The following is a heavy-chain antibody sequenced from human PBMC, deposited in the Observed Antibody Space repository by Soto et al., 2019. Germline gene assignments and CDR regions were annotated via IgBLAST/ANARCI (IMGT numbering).Heavy chain of an antibody. CDR3: ARLEWLSLAAWFDP. Sequence: RGSLKISCKGSGYSFTNYWIGWVRQMPGKGLEWMGMIYPDDSDTKYSPSFQGQVTFSADKSINTAYLQWSSLKASDTAIYYCARLEWLSLAAWFDPWGQGTLVPVSS. CDR2: IYPDDSDT. J-gene: IGHJ5*02. CDR1: GYSFTNYW. V-gene: IGHV5-51*01. D-gene: IGHD3-3*01.